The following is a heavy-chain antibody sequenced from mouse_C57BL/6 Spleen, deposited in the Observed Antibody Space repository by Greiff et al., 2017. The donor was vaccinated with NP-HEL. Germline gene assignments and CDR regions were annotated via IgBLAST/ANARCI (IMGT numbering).Heavy chain of an antibody. CDR1: GFTFSDYG. CDR2: ISSGSSTI. J-gene: IGHJ4*01. Sequence: EVQLVESGGGLVKPGGSLKLSCAASGFTFSDYGMHWVRQAPEKGLEWVAYISSGSSTIYYADTVKGRFTISRDNAKNTLCLQMTDLKSEDTAMYYCARPLLRLRAMDYWGQGTSVTVSS. V-gene: IGHV5-17*01. D-gene: IGHD3-2*02. CDR3: ARPLLRLRAMDY.